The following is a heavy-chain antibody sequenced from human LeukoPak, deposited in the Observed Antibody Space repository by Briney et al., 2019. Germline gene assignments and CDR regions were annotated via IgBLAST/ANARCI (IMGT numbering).Heavy chain of an antibody. CDR1: GGSFSGYY. V-gene: IGHV4-34*01. CDR2: INHSGST. D-gene: IGHD6-6*01. CDR3: ARGRGSSYFDY. Sequence: ASETLSLTCAVYGGSFSGYYWSWIRQPPGKGLEWIGEINHSGSTNYNPSLKSRVTISVDTSKNQFSLKLSSVTAADTAVYYCARGRGSSYFDYWGQGTLVTVSS. J-gene: IGHJ4*02.